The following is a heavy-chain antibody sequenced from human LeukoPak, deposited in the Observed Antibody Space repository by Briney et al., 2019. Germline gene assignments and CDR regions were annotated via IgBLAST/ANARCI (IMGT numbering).Heavy chain of an antibody. CDR3: ATAYSSGPNWFDP. V-gene: IGHV1-69*06. CDR1: GGTFSSYA. Sequence: GASVKVSCKASGGTFSSYAISWVRQAPGQGLEWMGGIIPIFGTAIYAQKFQGRVTMTEDTSTDTAYMELSSLRSEDTAVYYCATAYSSGPNWFDPWGQGTLVTVSS. J-gene: IGHJ5*02. CDR2: IIPIFGTA. D-gene: IGHD6-19*01.